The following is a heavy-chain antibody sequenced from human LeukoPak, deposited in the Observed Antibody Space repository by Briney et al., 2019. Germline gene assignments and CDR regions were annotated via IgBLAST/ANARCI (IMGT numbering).Heavy chain of an antibody. D-gene: IGHD6-13*01. J-gene: IGHJ3*02. Sequence: SETLSLTCAVYGGSFSGYYWSWIRQPPGKGLEWIGEINHSGSTNYNPSLKSRVTISVDTCKNQFSLKLSSVTAADTAVYYCARGRIAAAGTACDAFDIWGQGTMVTVSS. CDR1: GGSFSGYY. CDR2: INHSGST. CDR3: ARGRIAAAGTACDAFDI. V-gene: IGHV4-34*01.